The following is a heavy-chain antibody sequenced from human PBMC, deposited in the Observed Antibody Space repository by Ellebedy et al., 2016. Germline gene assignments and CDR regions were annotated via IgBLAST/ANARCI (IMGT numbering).Heavy chain of an antibody. D-gene: IGHD3-10*01. Sequence: SGPTLVKPTATLTLTCTVSGFSLNNARMGVSWIRQPPGKALEWLAHIFSNDEKSYSTSLKSRLTISEDTSKSQVVLTMTNMDPVDTATYYCAWIMVRGPGDVWGKGTTVTVSS. CDR1: GFSLNNARMG. CDR2: IFSNDEK. J-gene: IGHJ6*04. V-gene: IGHV2-26*04. CDR3: AWIMVRGPGDV.